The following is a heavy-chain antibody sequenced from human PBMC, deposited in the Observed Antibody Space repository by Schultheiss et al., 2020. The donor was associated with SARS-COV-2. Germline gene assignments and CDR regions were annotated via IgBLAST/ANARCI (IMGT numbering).Heavy chain of an antibody. D-gene: IGHD6-13*01. CDR2: IYASGST. CDR3: ARIQQLVTGPRSYYYYGMDV. CDR1: GGSISSYY. Sequence: SETLSLTCTVSGGSISSYYWSWIRQPPGKGLEWIGSIYASGSTNYSPSLKSRVTISLDASKNHFSLKVRFVTAADTAVYYCARIQQLVTGPRSYYYYGMDVWGQGTTVTVSS. V-gene: IGHV4-59*01. J-gene: IGHJ6*02.